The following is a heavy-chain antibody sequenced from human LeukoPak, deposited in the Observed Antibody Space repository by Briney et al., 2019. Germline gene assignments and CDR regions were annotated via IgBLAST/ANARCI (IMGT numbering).Heavy chain of an antibody. CDR2: ISSDGNNI. D-gene: IGHD1-26*01. Sequence: GGSLRLSCAASGFTFSNYWMHWVRQVPGKGLVWVSRISSDGNNIQYADSVKGRFTISRDNAKSTLYLQMSSLRVEDTAVYYCARIIVGATGIDYWGQGTLVTVSS. J-gene: IGHJ4*02. CDR3: ARIIVGATGIDY. V-gene: IGHV3-74*01. CDR1: GFTFSNYW.